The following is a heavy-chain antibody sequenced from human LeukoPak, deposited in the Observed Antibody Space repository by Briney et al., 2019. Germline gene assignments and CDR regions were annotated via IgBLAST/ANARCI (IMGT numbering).Heavy chain of an antibody. CDR3: ARDPGRYGSGSYAIDY. CDR1: GFTFSSYW. J-gene: IGHJ4*02. CDR2: IKQDGSEK. D-gene: IGHD3-10*01. Sequence: GGSLRLSCAASGFTFSSYWMSWVRQAPGKGLEWVANIKQDGSEKYYVDSVKGRFTISRDNAKNSLYLQMNSLRAEDTAVYYCARDPGRYGSGSYAIDYWGQGTLVTVSS. V-gene: IGHV3-7*01.